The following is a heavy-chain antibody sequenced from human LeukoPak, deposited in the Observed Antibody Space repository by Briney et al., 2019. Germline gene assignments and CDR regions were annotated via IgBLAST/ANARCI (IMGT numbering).Heavy chain of an antibody. CDR3: ARDQGIAVAVHDAFDI. CDR2: ISHDSGVI. D-gene: IGHD6-19*01. J-gene: IGHJ3*02. CDR1: GFIIGRDS. V-gene: IGHV3-48*01. Sequence: GGTLRLSCAASGFIIGRDSMNWVRQAPGKGLEWISYISHDSGVIYHADSVRGRFTISRDNSKNTLYLQMNSLRAEDTAVYYCARDQGIAVAVHDAFDIWGQGTMVTVSS.